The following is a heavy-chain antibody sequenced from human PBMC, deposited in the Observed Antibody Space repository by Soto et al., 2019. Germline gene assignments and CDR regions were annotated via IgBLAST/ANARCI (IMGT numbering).Heavy chain of an antibody. CDR1: GYTFTTYY. CDR2: INLNGGST. CDR3: ARGRGSGWPFDY. Sequence: QVQLVQSGAEVKKPGASVKVSCKASGYTFTTYYMHWVRRAPGQGLEWMGIINLNGGSTSYTQKSQGRVTMARDTSTRTVYMALSSLRSEDTAVYYCARGRGSGWPFDYWGQGTLVTVSS. V-gene: IGHV1-46*03. D-gene: IGHD6-19*01. J-gene: IGHJ4*02.